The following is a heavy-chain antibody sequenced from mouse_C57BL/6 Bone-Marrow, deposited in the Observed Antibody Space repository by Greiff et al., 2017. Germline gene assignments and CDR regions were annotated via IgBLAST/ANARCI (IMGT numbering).Heavy chain of an antibody. Sequence: QVQLQQSGAELMKPGASVKLSCKATGYTFTGYWIEWVKQRPGHGLEWIGEILPGSGSTNYNEKFKGKATFTADTSSNTAYMQLSSLTTEESAIYYCARDLPRSSTDWYFDVWGTGTTVTVSS. D-gene: IGHD3-1*01. J-gene: IGHJ1*03. CDR3: ARDLPRSSTDWYFDV. CDR1: GYTFTGYW. V-gene: IGHV1-9*01. CDR2: ILPGSGST.